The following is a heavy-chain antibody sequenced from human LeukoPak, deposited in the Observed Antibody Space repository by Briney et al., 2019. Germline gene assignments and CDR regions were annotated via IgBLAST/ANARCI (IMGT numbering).Heavy chain of an antibody. J-gene: IGHJ4*02. CDR2: IYTSGRT. D-gene: IGHD4-11*01. Sequence: SETLSLTCTVSGGSISYYYWNWIRQPAGKGLEWIGRIYTSGRTYYNPSLKSRVTMSVDTSTNQFSLKLSSVTAADTAVYYCARLSTVTTPFDYWGQGTLVTVSS. V-gene: IGHV4-4*07. CDR3: ARLSTVTTPFDY. CDR1: GGSISYYY.